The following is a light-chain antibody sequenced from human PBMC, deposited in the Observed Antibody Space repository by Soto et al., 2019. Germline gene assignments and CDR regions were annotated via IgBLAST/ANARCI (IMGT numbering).Light chain of an antibody. V-gene: IGKV3D-15*01. Sequence: EIVMTQSPATLSVSPWERATLSCRASQSVSILLAWYQQKPGQAPRLLTYGASSRATGVPARFSGFGSGTDFTLTISSLQSEDFAIYYCQQYNNWPAITFGQGTRLEI. J-gene: IGKJ5*01. CDR2: GAS. CDR3: QQYNNWPAIT. CDR1: QSVSIL.